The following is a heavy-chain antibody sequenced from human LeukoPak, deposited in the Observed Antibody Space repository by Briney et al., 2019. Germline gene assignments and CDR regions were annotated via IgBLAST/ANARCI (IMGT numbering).Heavy chain of an antibody. Sequence: SETLSFTCAVYGWSFNDYYWNWVRQPPGEGLEWIGEINARGDTNYNPSLKSRVTLSVDSSQNPFSLTLTSMTAADTAIYYCARGQVPAARGYNWFDPWGQGTLVTVSS. CDR1: GWSFNDYY. CDR2: INARGDT. V-gene: IGHV4-34*01. J-gene: IGHJ5*02. CDR3: ARGQVPAARGYNWFDP. D-gene: IGHD2-2*01.